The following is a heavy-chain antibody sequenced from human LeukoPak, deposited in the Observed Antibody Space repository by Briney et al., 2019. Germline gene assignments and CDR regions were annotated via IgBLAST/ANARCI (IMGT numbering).Heavy chain of an antibody. V-gene: IGHV5-51*01. CDR3: ARHLGPVAAAFDY. CDR2: IYPGDSDT. D-gene: IGHD6-13*01. Sequence: GESLKISCKGSGYRFTSYWIAWVRQMPGKGLEWMGIIYPGDSDTRYRPSFQGQVTISADKSISTAYLQWSSLKASDTAMYYCARHLGPVAAAFDYWGQGTLVTVSS. CDR1: GYRFTSYW. J-gene: IGHJ4*02.